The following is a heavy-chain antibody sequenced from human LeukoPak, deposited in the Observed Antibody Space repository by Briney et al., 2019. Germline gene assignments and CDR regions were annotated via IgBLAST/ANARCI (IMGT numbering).Heavy chain of an antibody. CDR3: ARGYGDYDGDY. CDR1: GFTFSSYG. D-gene: IGHD4-17*01. CDR2: IWYDGSNK. V-gene: IGHV3-33*01. Sequence: GGSLRLSCAASGFTFSSYGMHWVRQAPGKGLEWVAVIWYDGSNKYCADSVKGRFTISRDNSKNTLYLQMNSLRAEDTAVYYCARGYGDYDGDYWGQGTLVTVSS. J-gene: IGHJ4*02.